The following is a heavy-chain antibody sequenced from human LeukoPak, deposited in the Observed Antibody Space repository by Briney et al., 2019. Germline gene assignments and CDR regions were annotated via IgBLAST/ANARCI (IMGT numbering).Heavy chain of an antibody. CDR3: ARDATYYFDY. Sequence: GGSLRLSCAASGFTFSNYWMSWVRQAPGKGLEWVANIKQDGSEKYYVDSVKGRFTISRDNAKNSLYLQMNSLRAEDTAVYYCARDATYYFDYWGQGTLVTVSS. V-gene: IGHV3-7*01. CDR2: IKQDGSEK. D-gene: IGHD2-15*01. J-gene: IGHJ4*02. CDR1: GFTFSNYW.